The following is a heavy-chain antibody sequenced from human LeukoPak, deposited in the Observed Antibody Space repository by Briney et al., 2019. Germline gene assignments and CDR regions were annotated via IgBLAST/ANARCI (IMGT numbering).Heavy chain of an antibody. Sequence: GGSLRLSCATSGFTFSSYSMSWVRQAPGKGLEWVSIISSSGGSTYYADSVKGRFTVSRDISKNTLYLEMTSLRAEDTAVYYCACQTHRGSERYYFDYWGQGTLVTVSS. CDR2: ISSSGGST. V-gene: IGHV3-23*01. J-gene: IGHJ4*02. CDR3: ACQTHRGSERYYFDY. D-gene: IGHD1-26*01. CDR1: GFTFSSYS.